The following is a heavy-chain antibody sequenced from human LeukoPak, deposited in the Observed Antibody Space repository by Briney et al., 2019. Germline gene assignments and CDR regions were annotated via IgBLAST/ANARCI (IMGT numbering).Heavy chain of an antibody. Sequence: SESLSLTCAVYGGSFSGYHWSWIRQPPGKGLEWIGEINHSGSTNYNPSLKSRVTISVDTSKNQFSLKLSSVTAADTAVYYCARDIYGSGSSYFDYWGQGTLVTVSS. D-gene: IGHD1-26*01. CDR2: INHSGST. CDR1: GGSFSGYH. CDR3: ARDIYGSGSSYFDY. J-gene: IGHJ4*02. V-gene: IGHV4-34*01.